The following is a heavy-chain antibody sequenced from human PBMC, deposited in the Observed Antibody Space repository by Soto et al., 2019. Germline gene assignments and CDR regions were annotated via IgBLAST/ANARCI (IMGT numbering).Heavy chain of an antibody. CDR2: ISGSGVST. CDR1: GFTFSSYA. D-gene: IGHD3-22*01. V-gene: IGHV3-23*01. J-gene: IGHJ4*02. CDR3: AKSPGVYYYDSSGYYHYDY. Sequence: GGSLRLSCAASGFTFSSYAMSWVRQAPGMGLEWVSAISGSGVSTYYADSVKGRFTISRDNSKNTLYLQMSSLRAEDTAVYYCAKSPGVYYYDSSGYYHYDYWGQGTLVTVSS.